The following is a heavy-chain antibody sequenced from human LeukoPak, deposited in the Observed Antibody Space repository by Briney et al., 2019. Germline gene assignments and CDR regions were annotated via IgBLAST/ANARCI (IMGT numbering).Heavy chain of an antibody. CDR1: KFTFSDYY. CDR3: ARISTGVNQYDSRDYVDQ. D-gene: IGHD3-22*01. CDR2: ISRNGDTT. J-gene: IGHJ4*02. V-gene: IGHV3-11*01. Sequence: GGSLRLSCAASKFTFSDYYMSWIRQAPGKGLEWVSYISRNGDTTFHADSVKGRFTISRDNAKNSLYLLMNSLRADDTAVYYCARISTGVNQYDSRDYVDQWGQGTLVTVSS.